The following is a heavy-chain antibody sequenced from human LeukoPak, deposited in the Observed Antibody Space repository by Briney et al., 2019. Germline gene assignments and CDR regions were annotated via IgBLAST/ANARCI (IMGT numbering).Heavy chain of an antibody. Sequence: ASVKVSCKASGYTFTSYAMNWVRQAPGQGLEWMGWINTITGNPTYAQGFTGRFVFSLDTSVSTAYLQISSLSAEDTAVYYCARSAPTNYFDYWGQGTLVTVSS. J-gene: IGHJ4*02. CDR3: ARSAPTNYFDY. D-gene: IGHD1-1*01. V-gene: IGHV7-4-1*02. CDR2: INTITGNP. CDR1: GYTFTSYA.